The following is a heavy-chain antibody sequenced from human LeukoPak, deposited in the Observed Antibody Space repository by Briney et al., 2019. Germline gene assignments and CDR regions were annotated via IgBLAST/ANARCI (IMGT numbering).Heavy chain of an antibody. Sequence: TGGSLRLSCAASGFTFSSYSMNWVRQAPGKGLEWVSSISSSSSYIYYADSVKGRFTISRDNAKNSLYLQMNSLRAEDTAVYYCARRYCSSTSCYVNDYWGQGTLVTVSS. CDR2: ISSSSSYI. V-gene: IGHV3-21*01. CDR1: GFTFSSYS. D-gene: IGHD2-2*01. CDR3: ARRYCSSTSCYVNDY. J-gene: IGHJ4*02.